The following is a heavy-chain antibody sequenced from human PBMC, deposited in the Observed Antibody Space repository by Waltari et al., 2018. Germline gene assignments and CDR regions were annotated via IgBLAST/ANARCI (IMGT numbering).Heavy chain of an antibody. CDR2: IKQDGSEK. CDR3: ARDPPGIAAAGPS. D-gene: IGHD6-13*01. J-gene: IGHJ5*02. CDR1: VFTFSSYW. V-gene: IGHV3-7*03. Sequence: EVQLVESGGGLVQPGGSLRLSCAASVFTFSSYWMSWVRQAPGKGLEWVANIKQDGSEKYYVDSVKGRFTISRDNAKNSLYLQMNSLRSDDTAVYYCARDPPGIAAAGPSWGQGTLVTVSS.